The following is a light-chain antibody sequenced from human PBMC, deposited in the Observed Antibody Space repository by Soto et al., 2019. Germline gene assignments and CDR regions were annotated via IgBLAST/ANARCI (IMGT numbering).Light chain of an antibody. V-gene: IGLV2-14*03. Sequence: QSVLTQPASVSGSPGQSITISCTGISSDVGGYNYVSWYQQHPGKAPKLMIYDVSDRPSGISNRFSGSKSGNTASLTISGLQTEDEADYNCSSYTSTNTVFGGGTKVTVL. CDR3: SSYTSTNTV. J-gene: IGLJ2*01. CDR2: DVS. CDR1: SSDVGGYNY.